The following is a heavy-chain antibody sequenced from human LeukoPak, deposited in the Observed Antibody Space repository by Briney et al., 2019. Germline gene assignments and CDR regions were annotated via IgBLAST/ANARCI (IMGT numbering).Heavy chain of an antibody. CDR1: GFIFNIYY. Sequence: GGSLRLSCAASGFIFNIYYMSWVRQAPGKGLEWVANIKQDGTEKSYVDSVKGRFTISRDNAKNSLYLQMNGLRAEDTAVYYCASAVQLRYFDWADYWGQGTLVTVSS. CDR2: IKQDGTEK. J-gene: IGHJ4*02. D-gene: IGHD3-9*01. V-gene: IGHV3-7*01. CDR3: ASAVQLRYFDWADY.